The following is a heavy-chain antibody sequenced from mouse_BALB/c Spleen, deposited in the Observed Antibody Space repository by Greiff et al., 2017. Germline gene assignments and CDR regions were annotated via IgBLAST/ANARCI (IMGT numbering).Heavy chain of an antibody. V-gene: IGHV14-3*02. J-gene: IGHJ2*01. D-gene: IGHD1-1*01. Sequence: EVQLQQSGAELVKPGASVKLSCTASGFNIKDTYMHWVKQRPEQGLEWIGRIDPANGNTKYDPKFQGKATITADTSSNTAYLQLSSLTSEDTAVYYCARWDYYGSSDFDYWGQGTTLTVSS. CDR2: IDPANGNT. CDR1: GFNIKDTY. CDR3: ARWDYYGSSDFDY.